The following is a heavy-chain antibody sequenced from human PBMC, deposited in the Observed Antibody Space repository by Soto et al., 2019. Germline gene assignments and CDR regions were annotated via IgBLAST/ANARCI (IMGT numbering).Heavy chain of an antibody. J-gene: IGHJ2*01. D-gene: IGHD3-10*01. Sequence: PGGSLRLSCAASGFTFSNYRMNWVRQAPGKGLEWVSSISRSSSYIYYADSVKGRFTISRDNAKYSLYLQMNSLRVEDTAVYYCARGHFGSGEYVWYFDLWGRGTLVTVSS. CDR2: ISRSSSYI. CDR1: GFTFSNYR. CDR3: ARGHFGSGEYVWYFDL. V-gene: IGHV3-21*01.